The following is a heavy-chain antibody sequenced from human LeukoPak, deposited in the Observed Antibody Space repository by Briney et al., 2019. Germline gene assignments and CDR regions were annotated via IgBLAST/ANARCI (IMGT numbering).Heavy chain of an antibody. V-gene: IGHV5-51*01. CDR2: IYPGDSDT. CDR3: ARARGNSWSYFDY. D-gene: IGHD6-13*01. J-gene: IGHJ4*02. CDR1: GYSFTTYW. Sequence: GESLKISCKVSGYSFTTYWIGWVRQMPGKGLEWMGIIYPGDSDTRDSPSFQGQVTISVDKSTSAAYLQWSSLKASDTAMYYCARARGNSWSYFDYWGQGTLVTVSS.